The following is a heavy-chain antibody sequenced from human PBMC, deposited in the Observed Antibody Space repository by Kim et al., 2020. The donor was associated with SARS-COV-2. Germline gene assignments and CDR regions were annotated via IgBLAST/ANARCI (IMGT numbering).Heavy chain of an antibody. CDR3: AREGHYYDSSGYYYSRNDAFDI. V-gene: IGHV3-30-3*01. J-gene: IGHJ3*02. Sequence: GGSLRLSCAASGFTFSSYAMHWVRQAPGKGLEWVAVISYDGSNKYYADSVKGRFTISRDNSKNTLYLQMNILRAEDTAVYYCAREGHYYDSSGYYYSRNDAFDIWGQGTMVTVSS. CDR2: ISYDGSNK. CDR1: GFTFSSYA. D-gene: IGHD3-22*01.